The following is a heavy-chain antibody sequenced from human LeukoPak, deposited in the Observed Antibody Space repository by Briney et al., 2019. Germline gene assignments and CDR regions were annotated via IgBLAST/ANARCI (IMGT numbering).Heavy chain of an antibody. V-gene: IGHV3-48*04. CDR1: GFTFSSYS. CDR3: ARALMTTVTTFDY. D-gene: IGHD4-17*01. J-gene: IGHJ4*02. CDR2: ISSSSSTI. Sequence: GGSLGLSCAASGFTFSSYSMNWVRQAPGKGLEWVSYISSSSSTIYYADSVKGRFTISRDNAKNSLYLQMNSLRAEDTAVYYCARALMTTVTTFDYWGQGTLVTVSS.